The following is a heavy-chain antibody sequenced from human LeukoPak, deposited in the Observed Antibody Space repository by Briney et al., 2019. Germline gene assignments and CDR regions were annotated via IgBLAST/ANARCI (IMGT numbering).Heavy chain of an antibody. CDR1: GFTFSSYW. D-gene: IGHD5-12*01. V-gene: IGHV3-53*01. Sequence: PGGSLRLSCAASGFTFSSYWMSWVRQAPGMGLEWVSAIYTDGSTYYTDSVKGRFTISRDNFKNTLFLQMNTLRAEDTAVYYCARESGYAVGDYWGQGTLVTVSS. CDR3: ARESGYAVGDY. CDR2: IYTDGST. J-gene: IGHJ4*02.